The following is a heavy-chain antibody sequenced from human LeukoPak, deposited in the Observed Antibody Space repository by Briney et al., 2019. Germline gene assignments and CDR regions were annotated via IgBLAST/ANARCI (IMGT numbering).Heavy chain of an antibody. CDR3: ARASITGTTTDFDY. V-gene: IGHV3-21*01. CDR2: ISSSSSYI. J-gene: IGHJ4*02. D-gene: IGHD1-7*01. Sequence: GGSLRLSCAASGFIFSSYSMNWVRQAPGKGLEWVSPISSSSSYIYYADSVKGRFTISRDNAKNSLYLQMNSLRAEDTAVYYCARASITGTTTDFDYWGQGTLVTVSS. CDR1: GFIFSSYS.